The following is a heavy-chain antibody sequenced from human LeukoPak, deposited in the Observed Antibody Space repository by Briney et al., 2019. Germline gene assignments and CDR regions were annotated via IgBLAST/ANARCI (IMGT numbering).Heavy chain of an antibody. CDR3: ARDQALGARLLRRYDAFDI. CDR2: ISWRGDSI. V-gene: IGHV3-11*04. D-gene: IGHD6-6*01. Sequence: GGSLRPSCSAPGFSLSTFYMSWIRQAPGKGLELISYISWRGDSIFYADSVKGRFTISRDNAKNSLYLQMNSLRAEDTAVYYCARDQALGARLLRRYDAFDIWGHGTMVTVSS. J-gene: IGHJ3*02. CDR1: GFSLSTFY.